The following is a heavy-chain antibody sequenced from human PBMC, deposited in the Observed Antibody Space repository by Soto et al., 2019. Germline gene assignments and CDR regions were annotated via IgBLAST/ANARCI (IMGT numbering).Heavy chain of an antibody. CDR3: ARAGGGSCYSDCSDY. Sequence: SETLSLTCTVSGGSISSGGYYWSWIRQHPGKGLEWIGYIYYSGSTYYNPSLKSRVTISVDTSKNQFSLKLSSVTAADTAVYYCARAGGGSCYSDCSDYWGQGTLVTVSS. D-gene: IGHD2-15*01. V-gene: IGHV4-31*03. J-gene: IGHJ4*02. CDR2: IYYSGST. CDR1: GGSISSGGYY.